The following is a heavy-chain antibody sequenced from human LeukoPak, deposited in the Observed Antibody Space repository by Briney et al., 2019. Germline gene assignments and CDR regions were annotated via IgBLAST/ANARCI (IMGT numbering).Heavy chain of an antibody. J-gene: IGHJ4*02. D-gene: IGHD1-14*01. V-gene: IGHV4-30-4*08. CDR1: GGSISSGDYY. CDR3: ARHKNRIQGRRASDSGFDY. CDR2: IYYSGST. Sequence: PSETLSLTCTVSGGSISSGDYYWSWIRQPPGKGLEWIGYIYYSGSTYYNPSLKSRIIISVDTSKNQFSLKLSSVTAADTAVYYCARHKNRIQGRRASDSGFDYWGQGTLVTVSS.